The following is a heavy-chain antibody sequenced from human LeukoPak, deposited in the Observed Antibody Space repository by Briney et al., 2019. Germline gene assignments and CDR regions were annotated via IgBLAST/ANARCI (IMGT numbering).Heavy chain of an antibody. J-gene: IGHJ4*02. D-gene: IGHD1-26*01. CDR3: ARDQGVGVHDY. V-gene: IGHV4-39*02. Sequence: PSETLSLTCTVSGGSISSGNSYWGWIRQPPGKGLEWIGSIYYSGNTYYNASLKSQVSISIDTSKNRFSLKLSSVTAADTAVYYCARDQGVGVHDYWGQGTLVTVSS. CDR1: GGSISSGNSY. CDR2: IYYSGNT.